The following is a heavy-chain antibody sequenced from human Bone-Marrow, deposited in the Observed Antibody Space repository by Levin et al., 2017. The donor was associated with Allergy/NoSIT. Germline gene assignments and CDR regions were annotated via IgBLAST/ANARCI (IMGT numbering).Heavy chain of an antibody. J-gene: IGHJ4*02. CDR1: GYTFKAYS. Sequence: GASVKVSCKASGYTFKAYSMNWVRQAPGQGLEWMGSINTKTGKPTFAQGFAGRFVFSLDTSASTAYLQINSLKADDTAIYYCARSPQAEYNFWGGSPDYWGQGSPVIVSS. CDR2: INTKTGKP. CDR3: ARSPQAEYNFWGGSPDY. V-gene: IGHV7-4-1*02. D-gene: IGHD3-3*01.